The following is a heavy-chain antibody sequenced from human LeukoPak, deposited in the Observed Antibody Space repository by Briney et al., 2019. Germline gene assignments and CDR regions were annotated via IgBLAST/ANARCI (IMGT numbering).Heavy chain of an antibody. D-gene: IGHD2-15*01. V-gene: IGHV4-59*01. J-gene: IGHJ3*02. CDR2: IYYSGST. CDR1: GGSISSYY. CDR3: ASSRSYIAADAFDI. Sequence: PSETLSLTCTVSGGSISSYYWSWIRQPPGKGLEWIGYIYYSGSTNYNPSLKSRVTISVDTSKTQFSLKLSSVTAADTAVYYCASSRSYIAADAFDIWGQGTMVTVSS.